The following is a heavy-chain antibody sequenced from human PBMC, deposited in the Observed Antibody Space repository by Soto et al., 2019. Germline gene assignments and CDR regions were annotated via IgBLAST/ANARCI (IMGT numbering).Heavy chain of an antibody. D-gene: IGHD2-21*02. CDR1: RYRFTSYW. CDR3: ARGHSYYYSSPASYPFDF. J-gene: IGHJ4*02. V-gene: IGHV5-51*01. Sequence: PGESLKISCTASRYRFTSYWIGWVRQQPWKGLEWMGIIYPGGSPIRYGPSFRGQVTISTDKSLSTAYLEWSSLKASDTAIYFCARGHSYYYSSPASYPFDFWGQGTLVTVSS. CDR2: IYPGGSPI.